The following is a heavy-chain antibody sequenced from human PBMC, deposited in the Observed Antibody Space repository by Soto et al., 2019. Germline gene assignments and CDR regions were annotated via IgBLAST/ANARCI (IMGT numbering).Heavy chain of an antibody. CDR2: ISAYNGNT. CDR3: ARELTPIDY. J-gene: IGHJ4*02. Sequence: QVQLVQSGAEVKKPGASVKVSCKASGYTFTNYAISCVRQSPGQGLEWMGWISAYNGNTNYAQKLQGRVTMTTDTSTSKAYMELRSVRSDDTAVYYCARELTPIDYWGQGTLVTVSS. V-gene: IGHV1-18*01. CDR1: GYTFTNYA.